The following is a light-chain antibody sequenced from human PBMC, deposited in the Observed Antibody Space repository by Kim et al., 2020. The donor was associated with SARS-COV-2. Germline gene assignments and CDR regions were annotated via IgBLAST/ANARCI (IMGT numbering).Light chain of an antibody. Sequence: PPGQKATPSCRTSQSVSNNYLSWYQQKPGQAPRLRIYGTSSRATGIPDRFSGSGSGTDFTLTISRLEPEDFAVFYCQQYDTSPWTFGQGTKVDIK. V-gene: IGKV3-20*01. CDR1: QSVSNNY. CDR2: GTS. J-gene: IGKJ1*01. CDR3: QQYDTSPWT.